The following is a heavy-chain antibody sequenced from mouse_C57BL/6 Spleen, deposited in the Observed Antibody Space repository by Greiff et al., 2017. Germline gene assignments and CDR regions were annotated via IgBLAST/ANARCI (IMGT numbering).Heavy chain of an antibody. V-gene: IGHV1-54*01. Sequence: QVQLQQSGAELVRPGTSVKVSCKASGYAFTNYLIEWVKQRPGQGLEWIGVINPGSGGTNYNEKFKGKATLTADKSASTAYMQLSSLTSEDSAVYFCARDDGYVFDYWGQGTTLTVSS. CDR1: GYAFTNYL. J-gene: IGHJ2*01. CDR3: ARDDGYVFDY. CDR2: INPGSGGT. D-gene: IGHD2-3*01.